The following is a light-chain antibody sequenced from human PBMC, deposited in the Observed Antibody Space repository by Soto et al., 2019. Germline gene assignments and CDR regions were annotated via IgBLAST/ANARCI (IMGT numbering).Light chain of an antibody. V-gene: IGLV2-14*01. CDR3: SSDTTTSTLI. Sequence: QSVLTQPASVSGSPGQSITISCTGTSSDIGTYNFVSWYQQRPSKAPKLLIHEINNRPSGVSIRFSGSKSGNTASLTISGLQAEDEADYYCSSDTTTSTLIFGGGTKLTVL. CDR2: EIN. CDR1: SSDIGTYNF. J-gene: IGLJ2*01.